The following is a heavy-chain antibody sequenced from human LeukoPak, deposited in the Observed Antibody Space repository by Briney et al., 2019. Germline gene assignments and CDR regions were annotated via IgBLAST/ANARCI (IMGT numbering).Heavy chain of an antibody. D-gene: IGHD1-14*01. CDR3: ASENPTGAFDI. J-gene: IGHJ3*02. CDR1: GFTFSSYA. V-gene: IGHV3-30-3*01. CDR2: ISYDGSNK. Sequence: PGRSPRLSCAASGFTFSSYAMHWVRQAPGKGLEWVAVISYDGSNKYYADSVKGRFTISRDNSKNTPYLQMNSLRAEDTAVYYCASENPTGAFDIWGQGTMVTVSS.